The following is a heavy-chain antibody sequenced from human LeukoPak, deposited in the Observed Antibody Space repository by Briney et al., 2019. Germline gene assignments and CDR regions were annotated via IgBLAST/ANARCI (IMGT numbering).Heavy chain of an antibody. J-gene: IGHJ4*03. V-gene: IGHV4-4*07. CDR2: IHTSGST. Sequence: PSETLSLTCIVSGGSISSYYWNWIRQPAGKGLEWIGRIHTSGSTNYNPSLKSRVTMSVDTSKNQFSLRLSSVTAADTAVYYCARDQSLVAYSSTWFDYWGQGTTVTVSS. CDR3: ARDQSLVAYSSTWFDY. CDR1: GGSISSYY. D-gene: IGHD6-13*01.